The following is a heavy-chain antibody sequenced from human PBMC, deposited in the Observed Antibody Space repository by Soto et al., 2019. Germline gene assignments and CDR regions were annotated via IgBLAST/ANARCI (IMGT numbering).Heavy chain of an antibody. Sequence: GGSLRLSCAASGFTFSSYWMSWVRQAPGKGLEWVANIKQDGSEKYYVESVKGRFNISRDNAKNSLYLQMNSLRAEDTAVYYCARDPSIVLVPAATYYYYYYGMDVWGQGTTVTVSS. V-gene: IGHV3-7*01. CDR2: IKQDGSEK. CDR3: ARDPSIVLVPAATYYYYYYGMDV. J-gene: IGHJ6*02. D-gene: IGHD2-2*01. CDR1: GFTFSSYW.